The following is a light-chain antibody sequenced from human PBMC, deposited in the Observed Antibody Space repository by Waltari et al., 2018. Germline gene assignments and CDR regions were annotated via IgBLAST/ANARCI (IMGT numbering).Light chain of an antibody. V-gene: IGKV3-20*01. J-gene: IGKJ1*01. CDR1: QRVSSSY. CDR3: QQYGSSPGT. Sequence: EIVLTQSPGTLSLSPGERATLSCRASQRVSSSYLAWYQQKPGQAPRLLIYGASSRDTGIPDRFSGSGSGTDFTLTISRLEPEDFAAYYCQQYGSSPGTFGQGTKVEIK. CDR2: GAS.